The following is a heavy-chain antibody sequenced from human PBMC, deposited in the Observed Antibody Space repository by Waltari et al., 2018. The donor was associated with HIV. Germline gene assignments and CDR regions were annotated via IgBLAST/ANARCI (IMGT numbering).Heavy chain of an antibody. CDR3: ARDRIMAVAGAIFDY. V-gene: IGHV1-46*01. D-gene: IGHD6-19*01. Sequence: QAQLVQSGADVKKPGASVKVSCKASGYTFTRYYMHWVRQAPGQGLEWMGMINPSGSTSYAQKFQGRVTMTRDTSTSTVYMELSSLRSEDMAVYYCARDRIMAVAGAIFDYWGQGTLVTVSS. CDR1: GYTFTRYY. J-gene: IGHJ4*02. CDR2: INPSGST.